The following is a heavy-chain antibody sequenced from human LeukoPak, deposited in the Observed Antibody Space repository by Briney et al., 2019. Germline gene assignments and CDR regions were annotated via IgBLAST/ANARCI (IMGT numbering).Heavy chain of an antibody. V-gene: IGHV4-39*01. CDR3: ARRNYDILTGPAEFDY. CDR2: IYYSGST. J-gene: IGHJ4*02. CDR1: GGSISSSSYY. D-gene: IGHD3-9*01. Sequence: PSENLSLTCTVSGGSISSSSYYWGWIRQPPGKGLEWIGSIYYSGSTYYNPSLKSRVTISVDTSKNQFSLKLSSVTAADTAVYYCARRNYDILTGPAEFDYWGQGTLVTVSS.